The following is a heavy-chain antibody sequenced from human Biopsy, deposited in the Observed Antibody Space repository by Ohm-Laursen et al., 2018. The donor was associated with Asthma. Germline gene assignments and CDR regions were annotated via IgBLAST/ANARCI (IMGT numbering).Heavy chain of an antibody. V-gene: IGHV1-24*01. J-gene: IGHJ4*02. CDR1: GYSLTDLS. CDR2: HDHGEGGT. D-gene: IGHD4-17*01. Sequence: VASVKVSCKISGYSLTDLSMHWVRQAPGQGLEWMGGHDHGEGGTENARRFQGRVTMTEDTSTDTAYMDLSSLSSDDTAVYYCASDFPKDYVRYNFQFWGQGTLVTVSS. CDR3: ASDFPKDYVRYNFQF.